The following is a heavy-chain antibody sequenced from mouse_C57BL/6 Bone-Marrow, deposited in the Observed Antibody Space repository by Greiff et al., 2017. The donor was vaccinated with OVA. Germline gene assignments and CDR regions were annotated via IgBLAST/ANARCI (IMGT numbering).Heavy chain of an antibody. J-gene: IGHJ2*01. CDR1: GYSITSGYY. D-gene: IGHD1-1*01. CDR3: ARERVYYYDIYFDY. Sequence: ESGPGLVKPSQSLSLTCSVTGYSITSGYYWNWIRQFPGNKLEWMGYISYDGSNNYNPSLKNRISITRDTTKNQFFLKLNSVTTEDTATYYCARERVYYYDIYFDYWGQGTTLTVSS. CDR2: ISYDGSN. V-gene: IGHV3-6*01.